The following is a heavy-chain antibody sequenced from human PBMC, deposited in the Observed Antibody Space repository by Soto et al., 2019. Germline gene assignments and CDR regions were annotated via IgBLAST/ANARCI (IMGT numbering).Heavy chain of an antibody. Sequence: EVQLVESGGGLVQPGGSLRLSCAASGFTFSSYWMHWVRQGPGEGLVWVSRIMSDGSGTTYADSVKGRFTISRDNAKNTPYLSMNFLRAEDTAVYHCVRSRGAVGVEYYMDVWGQGTTVTVSS. CDR2: IMSDGSGT. CDR1: GFTFSSYW. CDR3: VRSRGAVGVEYYMDV. J-gene: IGHJ6*02. V-gene: IGHV3-74*01. D-gene: IGHD1-26*01.